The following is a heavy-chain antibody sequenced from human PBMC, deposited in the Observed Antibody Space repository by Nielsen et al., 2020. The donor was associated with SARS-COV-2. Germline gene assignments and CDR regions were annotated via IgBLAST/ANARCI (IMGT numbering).Heavy chain of an antibody. CDR2: IFSNDEK. V-gene: IGHV2-26*01. CDR1: GFSLSDARMG. Sequence: SGPTLVKPTQTLALTCTVSGFSLSDARMGVSWIRQPPGKALEWLAHIFSNDEKSYSTSLKSRLTISKDTSKSQVVLTMTNMDPVDTATYYCARIGYGGNSGFDYWGQGTLVTVSS. D-gene: IGHD4-23*01. CDR3: ARIGYGGNSGFDY. J-gene: IGHJ4*02.